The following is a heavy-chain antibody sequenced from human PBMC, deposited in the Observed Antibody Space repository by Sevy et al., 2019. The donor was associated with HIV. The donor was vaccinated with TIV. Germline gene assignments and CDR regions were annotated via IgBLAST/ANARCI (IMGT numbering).Heavy chain of an antibody. CDR3: EGCSKPHDY. V-gene: IGHV3-23*01. D-gene: IGHD2-2*01. CDR2: FSFGCGKI. J-gene: IGHJ4*02. Sequence: GGSLRLSCAASGFTFSNYAMSWVRQAPGKGLEWVSTFSFGCGKINYAHSVKGRFTISRDNSKNTLYLQMNSLRAEDTALYAREGCSKPHDYWGQGTLVTVSS. CDR1: GFTFSNYA.